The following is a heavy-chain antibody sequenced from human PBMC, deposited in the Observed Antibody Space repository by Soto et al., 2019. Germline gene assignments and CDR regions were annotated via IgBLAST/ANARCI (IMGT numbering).Heavy chain of an antibody. CDR2: IYYSGST. V-gene: IGHV4-31*03. J-gene: IGHJ4*02. Sequence: QVQLQESGPGLVKPSQTLSLTCTLSGGSISSGGYYWSWIRQHPGKGLAWIGYIYYSGSTYYNPSLKSRATISVDTSKNQFSLKLSSVTAADTAVYYCASMIRGVVTADYWGQGTLVTVSS. CDR3: ASMIRGVVTADY. CDR1: GGSISSGGYY. D-gene: IGHD2-21*02.